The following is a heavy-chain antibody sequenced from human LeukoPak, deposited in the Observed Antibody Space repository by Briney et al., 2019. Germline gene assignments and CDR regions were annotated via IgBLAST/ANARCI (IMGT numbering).Heavy chain of an antibody. V-gene: IGHV3-15*01. D-gene: IGHD3-10*01. J-gene: IGHJ4*02. CDR1: GFRVNKAW. CDR3: STDGEYGSGTYCDF. CDR2: IQSKSDGGTT. Sequence: GGSHRLSCEASGFRVNKAWMNWVRQAPGKGPEWVGRIQSKSDGGTTEYAAPVKGRFTISRDDSKNTLYLQMSSLKAEDTALYYCSTDGEYGSGTYCDFWGQGTLVTVSS.